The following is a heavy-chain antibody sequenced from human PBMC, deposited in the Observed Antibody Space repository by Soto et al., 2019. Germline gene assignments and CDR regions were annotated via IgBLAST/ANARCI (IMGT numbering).Heavy chain of an antibody. Sequence: GGSMRLSCAASGFTFGMTESSWVRQAPGEGLEWVSTIDSSGGITYYADSVKGRFTISRDNSRNTVYLQMNSLRVDDTALYYCVKNSGWFNTWGQGALVTVSS. CDR3: VKNSGWFNT. CDR1: GFTFGMTE. J-gene: IGHJ5*02. D-gene: IGHD3-10*01. V-gene: IGHV3-23*05. CDR2: IDSSGGIT.